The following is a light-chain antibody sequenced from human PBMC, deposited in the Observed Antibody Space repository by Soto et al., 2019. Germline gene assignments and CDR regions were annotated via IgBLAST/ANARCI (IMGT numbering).Light chain of an antibody. V-gene: IGKV3-15*01. CDR2: GAS. Sequence: EIVMTQSPATLSVSPGERATLSCRASQSVSSNLAWYQQKPGQAPRLLIYGASTRATGITARFSCSGSGTEFTLSISGLQSEDFAVYYCQQYGTGWTVGQGIKVEIK. J-gene: IGKJ1*01. CDR3: QQYGTGWT. CDR1: QSVSSN.